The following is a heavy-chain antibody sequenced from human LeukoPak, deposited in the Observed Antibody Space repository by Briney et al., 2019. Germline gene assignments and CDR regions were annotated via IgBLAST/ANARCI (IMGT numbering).Heavy chain of an antibody. CDR1: GFTFSSYG. Sequence: GGSLRLSCAASGFTFSSYGMHWVRQAPGKGLEWVAVIWYDGSNKYYADSVKGRFTISRDNSKNTLYLQMNSLRAEDTAVYYCAKDHAKYHYYMDVWGKGTTVTVSS. V-gene: IGHV3-33*06. CDR2: IWYDGSNK. CDR3: AKDHAKYHYYMDV. J-gene: IGHJ6*03.